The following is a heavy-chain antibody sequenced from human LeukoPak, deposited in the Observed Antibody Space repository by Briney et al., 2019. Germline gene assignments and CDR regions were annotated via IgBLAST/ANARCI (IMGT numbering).Heavy chain of an antibody. CDR2: IYHSGST. J-gene: IGHJ4*02. Sequence: PSETLSLTCTVSDYSISSGYYWGWIRQPPGKGLEWLGSIYHSGSTQYNPSLKSRVTISVDTSKNQFSLKLSSVTAADTAVYYCASRSAYAILFDYWGQGTLVTVSS. CDR1: DYSISSGYY. CDR3: ASRSAYAILFDY. D-gene: IGHD2-8*01. V-gene: IGHV4-38-2*02.